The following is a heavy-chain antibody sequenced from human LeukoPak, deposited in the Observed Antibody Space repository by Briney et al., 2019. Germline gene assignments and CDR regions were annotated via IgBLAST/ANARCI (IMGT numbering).Heavy chain of an antibody. CDR2: INHSGST. Sequence: SETLSLTCTVSGGSISSYYWSWIRQPPGKGLEWIGEINHSGSTNYNPSLKSRVTISVDTSKNQFSLKLSSVTAADTAVYYCAILSSSWSPFDFWGQGTLVTVSS. CDR3: AILSSSWSPFDF. CDR1: GGSISSYY. V-gene: IGHV4-34*01. J-gene: IGHJ4*02. D-gene: IGHD6-13*01.